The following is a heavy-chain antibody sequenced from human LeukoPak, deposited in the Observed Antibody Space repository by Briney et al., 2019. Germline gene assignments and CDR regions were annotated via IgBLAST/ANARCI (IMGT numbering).Heavy chain of an antibody. CDR1: GGSISSYY. J-gene: IGHJ4*02. Sequence: PSETLSLTCTVSGGSISSYYWSWIRQPAGKGLEWIGRIYTSGSTNYNPSLKSRVTMSVDTSKNQFSLKLSSVTAADTAVYYCARAQNDSSGYYYGLDYWGQGTLVTVSS. CDR2: IYTSGST. D-gene: IGHD3-22*01. CDR3: ARAQNDSSGYYYGLDY. V-gene: IGHV4-4*07.